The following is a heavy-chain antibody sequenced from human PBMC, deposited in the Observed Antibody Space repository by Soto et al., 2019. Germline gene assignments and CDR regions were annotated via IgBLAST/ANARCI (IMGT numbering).Heavy chain of an antibody. Sequence: QVQLQESGPGLVKPSGTLSLTCDVFGASITSSNWWSWVRQSPGGGLEWIGEVFDGGSTNYIPSLKSRVTVSTDKSKNQFSLILTSLPAADAAVYYCARDRRICGVPFDTWGQGIRVIVSS. CDR2: VFDGGST. D-gene: IGHD2-8*01. V-gene: IGHV4-4*02. J-gene: IGHJ4*02. CDR3: ARDRRICGVPFDT. CDR1: GASITSSNW.